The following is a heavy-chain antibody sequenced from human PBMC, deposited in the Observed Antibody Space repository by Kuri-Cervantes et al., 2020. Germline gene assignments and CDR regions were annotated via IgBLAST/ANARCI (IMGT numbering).Heavy chain of an antibody. CDR3: ARSTKPSDRDWPYFDD. V-gene: IGHV4-39*01. Sequence: SETLSLTCTVSGGSISSSSYYWGWIRQPPGKGLEWIGSIYYSGSTYYNPSLKSRVTISVDTSKNQFSLKLSSVTAADTAVYYCARSTKPSDRDWPYFDDWGQGTRVTVSS. D-gene: IGHD3/OR15-3a*01. J-gene: IGHJ4*02. CDR1: GGSISSSSYY. CDR2: IYYSGST.